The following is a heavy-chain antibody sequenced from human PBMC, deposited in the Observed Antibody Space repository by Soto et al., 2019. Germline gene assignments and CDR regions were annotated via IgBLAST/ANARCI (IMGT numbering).Heavy chain of an antibody. CDR2: ISYTGST. J-gene: IGHJ5*02. D-gene: IGHD3-9*01. Sequence: PSETLSLTCTVSGGSISGWYWAWIRQPPGKGLEWIGYISYTGSTKYNPSLTSRVTISVDTSKNQFYFKLTSVTAADRAVYYCARSGYYNHLIDIWGQGTQVTGSS. V-gene: IGHV4-59*08. CDR1: GGSISGWY. CDR3: ARSGYYNHLIDI.